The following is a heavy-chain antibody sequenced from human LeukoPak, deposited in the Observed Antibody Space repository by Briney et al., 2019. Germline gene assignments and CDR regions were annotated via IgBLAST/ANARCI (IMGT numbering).Heavy chain of an antibody. CDR3: ARRAATAANYAFDY. CDR1: GGSISSYY. D-gene: IGHD6-13*01. J-gene: IGHJ4*02. CDR2: IYTSGST. Sequence: SETLSLTCTVSGGSISSYYWSWIRQPAGKGLEWIGRIYTSGSTNYNPSLKSRVTMSVDTSKNQFSLKLSSVTAADTAVYYCARRAATAANYAFDYWGQGILVTVSS. V-gene: IGHV4-4*07.